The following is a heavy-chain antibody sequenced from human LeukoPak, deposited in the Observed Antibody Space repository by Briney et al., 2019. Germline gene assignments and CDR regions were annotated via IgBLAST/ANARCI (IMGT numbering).Heavy chain of an antibody. D-gene: IGHD6-19*01. J-gene: IGHJ4*02. CDR2: IKQDGSEK. CDR1: GFTFSSYW. V-gene: IGHV3-7*01. Sequence: GGSPRLSCAASGFTFSSYWMSWVRQAPGKGLEWVANIKQDGSEKYYVDSVKGRFTISRDNAKNSLYLQMNSLRAEDTAVYYCARVLSFVAVAGSPTGYWGQGTLVTVSS. CDR3: ARVLSFVAVAGSPTGY.